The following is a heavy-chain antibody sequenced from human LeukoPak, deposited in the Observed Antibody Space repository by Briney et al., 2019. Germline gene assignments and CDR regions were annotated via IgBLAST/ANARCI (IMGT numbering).Heavy chain of an antibody. CDR3: VRDSRDGSW. CDR1: GFTFSSYA. D-gene: IGHD5-24*01. CDR2: LNPDGSST. Sequence: GGSLRLSCAASGFTFSSYAMSWVRQAPGKGLVWVSRLNPDGSSTSYADSVKGRFTSSRDNAKNTVYLQMNSLRAEDTAVYYCVRDSRDGSWWGQGTLVTVSS. V-gene: IGHV3-74*01. J-gene: IGHJ4*02.